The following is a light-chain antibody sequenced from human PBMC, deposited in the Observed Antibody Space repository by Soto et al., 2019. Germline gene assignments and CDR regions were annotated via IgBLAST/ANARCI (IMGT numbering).Light chain of an antibody. CDR2: AAS. CDR3: QQSYKNPHM. CDR1: KGVSAY. V-gene: IGKV1-39*01. Sequence: DIQMTQYPSSLSASVADRVTINCRASKGVSAYLLWYQQTQGKAPKLLIYAASNLLSGVHSRFSGGGSGTNFTRTISSLQTEDFGTYYSQQSYKNPHMFGHGTKLETK. J-gene: IGKJ2*01.